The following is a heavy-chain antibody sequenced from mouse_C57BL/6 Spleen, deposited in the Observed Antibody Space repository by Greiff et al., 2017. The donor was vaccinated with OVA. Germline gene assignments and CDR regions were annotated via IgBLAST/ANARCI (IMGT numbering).Heavy chain of an antibody. CDR2: IDPETGGT. V-gene: IGHV1-15*01. CDR1: GYTFTDYE. Sequence: QVQLQQSGAELVRPGASVTLSCKASGYTFTDYEMHWVKQTPVHGLEWIGAIDPETGGTAYNQKFKGKAILTADKSSSTAYMELRSLTSEDSAVYYCTSRGLTGPYFDYWGQGTTLTVSS. D-gene: IGHD4-1*01. J-gene: IGHJ2*01. CDR3: TSRGLTGPYFDY.